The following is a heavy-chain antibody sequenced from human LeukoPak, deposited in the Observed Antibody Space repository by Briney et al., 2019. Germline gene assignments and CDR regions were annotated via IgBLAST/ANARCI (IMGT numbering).Heavy chain of an antibody. CDR3: ARDDSGSWSFRSPYYFQY. Sequence: GASVKDSCKASEYTFTAYYIHWVRQAPGQGLEWMGWINPKSGGANYARKFLGRVTLTRDTSISTAYMILNSLTTDDTAVYYCARDDSGSWSFRSPYYFQYWGQGSLVTVSS. CDR2: INPKSGGA. D-gene: IGHD3-10*01. V-gene: IGHV1-2*02. J-gene: IGHJ4*02. CDR1: EYTFTAYY.